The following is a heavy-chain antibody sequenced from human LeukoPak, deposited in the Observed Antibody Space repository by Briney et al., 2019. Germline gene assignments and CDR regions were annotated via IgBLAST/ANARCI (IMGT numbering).Heavy chain of an antibody. CDR3: AKRAPDPAWYPGPFDY. Sequence: GGSLRLSCTASGLTFGDYAMSWVRQAPGKGLEWVSIIHGNGVSIYYADSVKGRFTISRDNSKNTVYLQMNSLRAEDTAMYYCAKRAPDPAWYPGPFDYWGQGILVTVSS. CDR2: IHGNGVSI. D-gene: IGHD6-13*01. V-gene: IGHV3-23*01. CDR1: GLTFGDYA. J-gene: IGHJ4*02.